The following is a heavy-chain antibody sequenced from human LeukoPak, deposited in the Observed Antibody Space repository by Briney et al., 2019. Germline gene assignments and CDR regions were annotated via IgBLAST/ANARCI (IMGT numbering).Heavy chain of an antibody. Sequence: TTSQTLSLTCTVSGGSISSGDYYWSWIRQHPGKGLEWIGYIYYSGSTYYNPSLKSRVTISVDTSKNQFSLKLSSVTAADTAVYYCARGENYSYGYVVSRTNWFDPWGQGTLVTVSS. CDR1: GGSISSGDYY. V-gene: IGHV4-31*03. D-gene: IGHD5-18*01. CDR3: ARGENYSYGYVVSRTNWFDP. CDR2: IYYSGST. J-gene: IGHJ5*02.